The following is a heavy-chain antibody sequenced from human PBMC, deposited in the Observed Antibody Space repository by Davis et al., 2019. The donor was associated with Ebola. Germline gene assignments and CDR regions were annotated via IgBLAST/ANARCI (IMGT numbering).Heavy chain of an antibody. V-gene: IGHV3-30-3*01. CDR2: ISYDGSNK. J-gene: IGHJ4*02. CDR1: GFTFSSYA. D-gene: IGHD2-8*01. CDR3: TNRKSEY. Sequence: GGSLRLSCAASGFTFSSYAMHWVRQAPGKGLEWVAVISYDGSNKYYADSVKGRFTISRDNSKNTAYLQMNSLKTDDTAVYYCTNRKSEYWGQGTLVTVSS.